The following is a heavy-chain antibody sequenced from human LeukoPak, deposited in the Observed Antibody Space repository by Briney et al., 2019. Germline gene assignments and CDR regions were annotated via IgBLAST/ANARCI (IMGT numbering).Heavy chain of an antibody. CDR2: ISGSGGSS. CDR3: ARVGSLTMMGAFDI. D-gene: IGHD3-22*01. CDR1: GFTFSSYG. V-gene: IGHV3-23*01. J-gene: IGHJ3*02. Sequence: GGSLRLSCAASGFTFSSYGMSWVRQAPGKGLEWVSAISGSGGSSYYADYVKGRFTISRDNYKNTLYLQMNSLRAEDTAVYYCARVGSLTMMGAFDIWGQGTMVTVSS.